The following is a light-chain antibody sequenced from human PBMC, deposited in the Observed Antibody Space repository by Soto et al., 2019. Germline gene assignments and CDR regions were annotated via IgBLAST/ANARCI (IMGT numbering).Light chain of an antibody. J-gene: IGLJ1*01. CDR1: SSDVGGYNY. Sequence: QSALTQPASVSASPGQSISISCTGSSSDVGGYNYVSWYQQLPGKAPKLMIFEVTNRPSGVSNRFSGSKSGNTASLTISGPQAEDEADYFCSSYTIRSTLVFGTGTKVTVL. CDR3: SSYTIRSTLV. V-gene: IGLV2-14*01. CDR2: EVT.